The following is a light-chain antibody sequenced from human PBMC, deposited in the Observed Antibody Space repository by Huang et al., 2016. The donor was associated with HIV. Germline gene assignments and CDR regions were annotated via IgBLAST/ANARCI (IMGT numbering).Light chain of an antibody. V-gene: IGKV1-33*01. CDR1: QDIGNY. J-gene: IGKJ2*01. CDR3: QQYDGLPYT. CDR2: DAS. Sequence: DIQMTQSPSSLSTFIGEKVTITCQASQDIGNYLNWYQQRPGKAPKLLIYDASSLETGVTSRFSGGGSGTTFTFTITNLRPEDVATYYCQQYDGLPYTFGQGTLIEI.